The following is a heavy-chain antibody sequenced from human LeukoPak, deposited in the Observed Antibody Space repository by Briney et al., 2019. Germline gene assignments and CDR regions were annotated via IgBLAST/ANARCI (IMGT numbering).Heavy chain of an antibody. CDR2: ISSSGSTI. CDR1: EFSVGSNY. CDR3: ARAHYYDSSGLDF. Sequence: PGGSLRLSCAASEFSVGSNYMTWVRQAPGKGLEWVSYISSSGSTIYYADSLKGRFTISRDNAKNSLYLQMNSLRAEDTAVYYCARAHYYDSSGLDFWGQGTLVTVSS. J-gene: IGHJ4*02. V-gene: IGHV3-48*03. D-gene: IGHD3-22*01.